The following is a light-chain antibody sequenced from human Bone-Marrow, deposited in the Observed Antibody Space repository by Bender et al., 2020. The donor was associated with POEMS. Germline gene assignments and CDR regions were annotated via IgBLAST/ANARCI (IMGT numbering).Light chain of an antibody. Sequence: QVVLTQSPFASASLGPSVTLTCTLSRGHSNYAVAWHQQQPEKGPPYFMRLNSDGSHTKGDGIPDRFSGSNSGAARYLIISSRQSEDEADDYCQTCNTDILLFGGGTKLTVL. CDR1: RGHSNYA. J-gene: IGLJ3*02. CDR2: LNSDGSH. V-gene: IGLV4-69*01. CDR3: QTCNTDILL.